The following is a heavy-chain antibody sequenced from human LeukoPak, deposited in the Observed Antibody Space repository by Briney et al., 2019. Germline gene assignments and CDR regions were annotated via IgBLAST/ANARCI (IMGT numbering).Heavy chain of an antibody. V-gene: IGHV4-59*08. CDR2: IYYSGST. Sequence: ASETLSLTCTVSGGSISIYYWSWMRQPPGKGLEWIGYIYYSGSTNYNPSLKSRVTISVDTSKNQFSLKLSSVTAADTAVYYCARLWFGEFQFDPWGQGTLVTVSS. CDR3: ARLWFGEFQFDP. J-gene: IGHJ5*02. CDR1: GGSISIYY. D-gene: IGHD3-10*01.